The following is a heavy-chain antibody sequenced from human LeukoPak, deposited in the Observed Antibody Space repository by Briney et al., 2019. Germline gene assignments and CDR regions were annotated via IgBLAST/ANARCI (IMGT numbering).Heavy chain of an antibody. CDR3: AREFSGCDY. J-gene: IGHJ4*02. CDR1: GFTVSSNY. Sequence: GGSLRLSCAASGFTVSSNYMTWVRQAPGKGLEWVSVLYSGGTTYYADSVKGRFTISRDNSKNTLYLQMNSLRAEDTAVYYCAREFSGCDYWGQGTLVTVSS. D-gene: IGHD6-19*01. CDR2: LYSGGTT. V-gene: IGHV3-53*01.